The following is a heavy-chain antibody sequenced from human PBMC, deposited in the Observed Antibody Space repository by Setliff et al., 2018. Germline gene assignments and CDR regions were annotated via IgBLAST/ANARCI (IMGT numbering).Heavy chain of an antibody. D-gene: IGHD3-3*01. J-gene: IGHJ4*02. CDR2: INTNTGNP. Sequence: ASVKVSCKASGYTFTKYGMNWVRQAPGQGLEWMGWINTNTGNPTYAQGFTGRFVFSLDTSVSTAYLQISSLKAEDTAVYYCARAWYYNFWSGSQIDYWGQGALVTVS. V-gene: IGHV7-4-1*02. CDR1: GYTFTKYG. CDR3: ARAWYYNFWSGSQIDY.